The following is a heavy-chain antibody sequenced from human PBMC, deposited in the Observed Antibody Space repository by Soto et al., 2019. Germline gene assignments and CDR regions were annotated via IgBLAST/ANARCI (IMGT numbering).Heavy chain of an antibody. Sequence: EVQLVESGGGLIQPGGSLRLSCAASGLPISNAWMNWVRQAPGKGLEWVGRIKTKSEGGPTDYAAAVKVIFTVSRDDSKNPLYLQMNSLKPEDTAVYYCTTGSVEGVWGQGTTVTV. J-gene: IGHJ6*02. CDR3: TTGSVEGV. V-gene: IGHV3-15*07. D-gene: IGHD2-15*01. CDR2: IKTKSEGGPT. CDR1: GLPISNAW.